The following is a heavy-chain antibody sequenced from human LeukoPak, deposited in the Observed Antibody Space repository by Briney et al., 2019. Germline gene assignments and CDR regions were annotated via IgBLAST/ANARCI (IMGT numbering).Heavy chain of an antibody. Sequence: GGSLRLSCAASGFTFSSYSMNWVRQAPGKGLEWVSSISSSSSYIYYADSVKGRFTISRDNAKNSLYLQMSSLRAEDTAVYYCARGRSGWSPPIDYWGQGTLVTVSS. CDR1: GFTFSSYS. V-gene: IGHV3-21*01. D-gene: IGHD6-19*01. CDR2: ISSSSSYI. CDR3: ARGRSGWSPPIDY. J-gene: IGHJ4*02.